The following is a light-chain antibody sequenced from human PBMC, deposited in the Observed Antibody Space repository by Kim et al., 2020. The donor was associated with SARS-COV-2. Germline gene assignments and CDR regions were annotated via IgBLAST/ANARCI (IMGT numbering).Light chain of an antibody. CDR1: SSDVGTYNR. Sequence: GQSITLSCTGASSDVGTYNRVSWYQQPPGTAPKLLIYEVSHRPSGVPDRFSGSKSGNTASLTISGLQAADEADYFCNSYTSTSTFVFGTGTKVTVL. V-gene: IGLV2-18*02. J-gene: IGLJ1*01. CDR3: NSYTSTSTFV. CDR2: EVS.